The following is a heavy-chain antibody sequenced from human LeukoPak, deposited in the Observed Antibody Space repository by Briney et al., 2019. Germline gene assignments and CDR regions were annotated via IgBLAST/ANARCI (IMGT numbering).Heavy chain of an antibody. CDR2: ISYDGSNK. V-gene: IGHV3-30*04. Sequence: GGSLRLSCAASGFTFSSYAMHWVRQAPGKGLEWVAVISYDGSNKYYADSVKGRFTISRDNSKNTLYLQMNSLRAEDTAVYYCPRDYYDSSGYYVVEVRDYYYGMDVWGQGTTVTVSS. D-gene: IGHD3-22*01. CDR3: PRDYYDSSGYYVVEVRDYYYGMDV. J-gene: IGHJ6*02. CDR1: GFTFSSYA.